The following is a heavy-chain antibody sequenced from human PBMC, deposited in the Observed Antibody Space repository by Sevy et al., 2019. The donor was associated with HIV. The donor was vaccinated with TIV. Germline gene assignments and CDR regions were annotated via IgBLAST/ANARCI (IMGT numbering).Heavy chain of an antibody. D-gene: IGHD3-16*01. V-gene: IGHV4-31*03. CDR2: IFYSGST. J-gene: IGHJ3*02. Sequence: SETLSLTCTVSGGSISSGDYYWSWIRQRPAKGLEWIGYIFYSGSTYYNPSLKSRVTISIDTSKNQFSLKLSSVTAADTAVYYCARDRGAMITFGGVKGAFDIWGQGTMVTVSS. CDR3: ARDRGAMITFGGVKGAFDI. CDR1: GGSISSGDYY.